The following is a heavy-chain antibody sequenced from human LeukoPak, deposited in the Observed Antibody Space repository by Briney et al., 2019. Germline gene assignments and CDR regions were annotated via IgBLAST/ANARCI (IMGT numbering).Heavy chain of an antibody. V-gene: IGHV4-34*01. CDR3: ARDYYYDSSGYVY. D-gene: IGHD3-22*01. Sequence: SETLSLTCAVYGGSFSGYYWSWIRQPPGKGLEWIGEINHSGSTNYNPSLKSRVTISVDTSKNQFSLKLSSVTAADTAVYYCARDYYYDSSGYVYWGQGTLVTVSS. J-gene: IGHJ4*02. CDR2: INHSGST. CDR1: GGSFSGYY.